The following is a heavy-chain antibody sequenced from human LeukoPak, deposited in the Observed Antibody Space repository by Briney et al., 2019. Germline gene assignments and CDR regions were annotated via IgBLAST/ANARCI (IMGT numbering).Heavy chain of an antibody. J-gene: IGHJ4*02. Sequence: GGSLRLSCAASGFTFSSYGMSWVRQAPGKGLEWVSAISGIGGSTYYADSVKGRFTISRDNAKNSLYLQMNSLRAEDTAVYYCARDVDWNYMGVDYWGQGTLVTVSS. CDR1: GFTFSSYG. CDR2: ISGIGGST. CDR3: ARDVDWNYMGVDY. V-gene: IGHV3-23*01. D-gene: IGHD1-7*01.